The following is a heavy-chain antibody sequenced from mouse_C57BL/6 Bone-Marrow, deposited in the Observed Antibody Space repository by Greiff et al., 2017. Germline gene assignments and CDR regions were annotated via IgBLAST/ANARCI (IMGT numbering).Heavy chain of an antibody. CDR3: ATLRYYFDD. CDR1: GYTFTSYG. J-gene: IGHJ2*01. Sequence: QVQLQQSGAELARPGASVKLSCKASGYTFTSYGISWVKQRTGQGLEWIGEIYPRSGNTYYNEKFKGKATLTADKSSSTAYMELRSLTSEDSAVFFCATLRYYFDDWGQGTTLTVSS. CDR2: IYPRSGNT. V-gene: IGHV1-81*01. D-gene: IGHD1-2*01.